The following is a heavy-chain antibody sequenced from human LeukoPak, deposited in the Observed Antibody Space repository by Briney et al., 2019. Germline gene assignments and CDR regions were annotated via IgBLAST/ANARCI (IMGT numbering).Heavy chain of an antibody. CDR2: IRSSSSTI. V-gene: IGHV3-48*01. Sequence: GGSLRLSCAASGFTFSTYTMNWVRQAPGKGLEWVSYIRSSSSTIYYADSVKGRFTISTDNANNSLYLQMNSLRAEDTAVYYCARSLRNAFDIWGQGTMVTVSS. D-gene: IGHD3-3*01. J-gene: IGHJ3*02. CDR3: ARSLRNAFDI. CDR1: GFTFSTYT.